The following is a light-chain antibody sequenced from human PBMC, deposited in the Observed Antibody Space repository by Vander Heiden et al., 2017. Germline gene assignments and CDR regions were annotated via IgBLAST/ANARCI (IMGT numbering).Light chain of an antibody. CDR3: QQSDSSPVT. J-gene: IGKJ1*01. CDR1: QSISNY. CDR2: DTS. Sequence: DIQMTQSPTSLSASVGDRVTITCRASQSISNYLNWYQQKPGQAPKLLMYDTSSLQSGVPSRFSGSGSRTHFTLTINSLQPEDFATYYCQQSDSSPVTFGQGTNVEVK. V-gene: IGKV1-39*01.